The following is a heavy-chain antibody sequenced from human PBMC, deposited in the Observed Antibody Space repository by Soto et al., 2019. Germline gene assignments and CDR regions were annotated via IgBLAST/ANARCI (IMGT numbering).Heavy chain of an antibody. D-gene: IGHD3-3*01. Sequence: ASVKVSCKASGYTFTSYGISWVRQAPGQGLEWMGWISAYNGNTNYAQKLQGRVTMTTDTSTSTAYMELRSLRSDDTAVYYCARARDFWSGYYTGIGYYYYYYSMDVWGKGTTVTLSS. CDR2: ISAYNGNT. CDR3: ARARDFWSGYYTGIGYYYYYYSMDV. CDR1: GYTFTSYG. V-gene: IGHV1-18*01. J-gene: IGHJ6*03.